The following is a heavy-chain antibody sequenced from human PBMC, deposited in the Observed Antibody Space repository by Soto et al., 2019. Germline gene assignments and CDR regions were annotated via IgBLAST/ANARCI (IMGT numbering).Heavy chain of an antibody. V-gene: IGHV3-23*01. D-gene: IGHD3-10*01. CDR1: GFTFSNYS. Sequence: GGSLRLSCAASGFTFSNYSLNWVRHAPGKGLEWVSAISGSGSNTYYIDSVKGRFTISRDRSKTTLFLQMNNLRAEDTAVYYCAKGGITLVRGSFDYWGQGALVTVSS. CDR3: AKGGITLVRGSFDY. CDR2: ISGSGSNT. J-gene: IGHJ4*02.